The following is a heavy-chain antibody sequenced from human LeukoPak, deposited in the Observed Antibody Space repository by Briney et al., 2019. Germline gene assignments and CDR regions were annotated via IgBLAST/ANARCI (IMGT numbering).Heavy chain of an antibody. V-gene: IGHV3-33*01. Sequence: GGSLRLSCAASGMTFSTSSMHWVRQGPGKGLEWVAFIWSDGSNKYHADSVKGRFTISRDNSKDTLYLQMNSLRAEDTAVYYCARDKGTTCIDNWGQGALVTVSS. CDR3: ARDKGTTCIDN. CDR1: GMTFSTSS. CDR2: IWSDGSNK. J-gene: IGHJ4*02. D-gene: IGHD4-17*01.